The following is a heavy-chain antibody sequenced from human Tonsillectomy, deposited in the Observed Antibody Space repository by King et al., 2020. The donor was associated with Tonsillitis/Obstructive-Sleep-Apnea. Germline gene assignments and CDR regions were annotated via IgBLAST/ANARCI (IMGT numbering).Heavy chain of an antibody. V-gene: IGHV3-30*04. Sequence: VQLVESGGGAVQPGRSLRLSCAASGFTFSSYAIHWVRQAPGKGLEWVAVISYDGSNKYYADSVKGRFTISRDNSKNTLDLQMNSLRAEDTAVYYCVREGIYDSSGYADAFDIWGQGTMVTVSS. CDR1: GFTFSSYA. CDR2: ISYDGSNK. J-gene: IGHJ3*02. D-gene: IGHD3-22*01. CDR3: VREGIYDSSGYADAFDI.